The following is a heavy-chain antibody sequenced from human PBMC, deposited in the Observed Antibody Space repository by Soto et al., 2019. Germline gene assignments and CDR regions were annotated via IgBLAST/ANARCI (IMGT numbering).Heavy chain of an antibody. CDR2: ISYDGSNK. Sequence: LRLSCAASGFTFSSYGMHWVRQAPGKGLEWVAVISYDGSNKYYADSVKGRFTISRDNSKNTLYLQMNSLRAEDTAVYYCAKGFCSSTRCYTRIRDSFYGMDVWGQGTTVTVAS. D-gene: IGHD2-2*02. CDR1: GFTFSSYG. CDR3: AKGFCSSTRCYTRIRDSFYGMDV. J-gene: IGHJ6*02. V-gene: IGHV3-30*18.